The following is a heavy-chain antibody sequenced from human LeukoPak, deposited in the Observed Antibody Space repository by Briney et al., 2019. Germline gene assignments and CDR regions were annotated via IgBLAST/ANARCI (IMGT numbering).Heavy chain of an antibody. Sequence: PSETLSLTCTVSGGSISSSSCYWGWIRQPSGKGLERIGSIYYSGSTYYNPSLKSRVTISVDTSKNQFSLKLSSVTAADTAVYYCARHVVFGYYFDYWGQGTLVTVSS. CDR1: GGSISSSSCY. CDR2: IYYSGST. V-gene: IGHV4-39*01. D-gene: IGHD3-10*01. CDR3: ARHVVFGYYFDY. J-gene: IGHJ4*02.